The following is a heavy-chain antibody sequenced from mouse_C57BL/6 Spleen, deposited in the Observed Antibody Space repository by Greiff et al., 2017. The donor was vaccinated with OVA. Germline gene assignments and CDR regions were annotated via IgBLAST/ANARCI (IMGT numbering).Heavy chain of an antibody. CDR2: IDPSDSYT. CDR3: ARTLGNFDY. D-gene: IGHD3-3*01. CDR1: GYTFTSYW. Sequence: QVQLKQPGAELVKPGASVKLSCKASGYTFTSYWMQWVKQRPGQGLEWIGEIDPSDSYTNYNQKFKGKATLTVDTSSSTAYMQLSSLTSEDSAVYYCARTLGNFDYWGQGTTLTVSS. J-gene: IGHJ2*01. V-gene: IGHV1-50*01.